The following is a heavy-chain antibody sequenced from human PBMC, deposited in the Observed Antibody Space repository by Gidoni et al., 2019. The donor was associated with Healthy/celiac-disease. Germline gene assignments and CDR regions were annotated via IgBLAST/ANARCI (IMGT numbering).Heavy chain of an antibody. J-gene: IGHJ6*02. Sequence: QLQLQESRPGLVKPSETLSLTCTVSGGSIGSSSYYWGWIRQPPGKGLEWMGSIYYSGSTYYNPSLKSRVTISVDTSKNQFALKLSSVTAADTAVYYCARIDAMVRGQNYYGMDVWAKGPRSPSP. D-gene: IGHD3-10*01. CDR2: IYYSGST. CDR1: GGSIGSSSYY. V-gene: IGHV4-39*07. CDR3: ARIDAMVRGQNYYGMDV.